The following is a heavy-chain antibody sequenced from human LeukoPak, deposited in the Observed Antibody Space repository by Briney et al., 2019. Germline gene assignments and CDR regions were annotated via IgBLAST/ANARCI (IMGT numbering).Heavy chain of an antibody. J-gene: IGHJ5*02. V-gene: IGHV3-74*01. CDR2: INSDGSST. D-gene: IGHD4-23*01. CDR3: ARRERGNYAGGWFDP. Sequence: GGSLRLSCAASGFTFSSYWMHWVRQAPGKGLVWVSRINSDGSSTSYADSVKGRFTISRDNAKNTLYLQMNSLRAEDTAVYYCARRERGNYAGGWFDPWGQGTLVTVSS. CDR1: GFTFSSYW.